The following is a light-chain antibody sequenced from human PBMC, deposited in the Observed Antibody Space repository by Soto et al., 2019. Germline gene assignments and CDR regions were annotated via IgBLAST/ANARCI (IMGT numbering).Light chain of an antibody. CDR3: QSCDINTAV. CDR2: EDY. V-gene: IGLV3-1*01. J-gene: IGLJ1*01. CDR1: KLGDKF. Sequence: SYELTQPPSVSVSPGQTASITCSGDKLGDKFACWYQQKPGQSPVLVIYEDYKRPSGIPERFSGSNSGNTATLTISDTQAMDEADYYCQSCDINTAVFGTGTKLTVL.